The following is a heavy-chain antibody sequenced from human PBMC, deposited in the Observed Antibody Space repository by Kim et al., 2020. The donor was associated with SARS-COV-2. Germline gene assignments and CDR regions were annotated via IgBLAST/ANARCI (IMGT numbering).Heavy chain of an antibody. V-gene: IGHV3-30-3*01. D-gene: IGHD2-2*02. CDR2: ISYDGSNK. CDR3: ARDLWDIVVVPAAIWGGPFDY. Sequence: GGSLRLSCAASGFTFSSYAMHGVRQAPGKGLEWVAVISYDGSNKYYADSVKGRFTISRDNSKNTLYLQMNSLRAEDTAVYYCARDLWDIVVVPAAIWGGPFDYWGQGTLVTVSS. CDR1: GFTFSSYA. J-gene: IGHJ4*02.